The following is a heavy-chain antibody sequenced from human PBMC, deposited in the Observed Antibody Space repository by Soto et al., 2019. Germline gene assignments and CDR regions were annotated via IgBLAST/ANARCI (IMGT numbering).Heavy chain of an antibody. CDR1: GFTFSSYG. V-gene: IGHV3-30*18. CDR3: ANESPLGDYVPSDYYYGMDV. D-gene: IGHD4-17*01. J-gene: IGHJ6*02. Sequence: QVQLVESGGGVVQPGRSLRLSCAASGFTFSSYGMHWVRQAPGKGLEWVAVISYDGSNKYYAESVKGRFTISRDNSKNTVYLQMNSLRAEDTAVYYCANESPLGDYVPSDYYYGMDVWGQGTTVTVSS. CDR2: ISYDGSNK.